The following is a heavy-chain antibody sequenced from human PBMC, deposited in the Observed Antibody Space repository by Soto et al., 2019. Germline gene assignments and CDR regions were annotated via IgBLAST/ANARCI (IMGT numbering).Heavy chain of an antibody. CDR2: IYHSGST. CDR3: ARGGYCSSTSCDDFDY. CDR1: GGSISSGGYS. V-gene: IGHV4-30-2*01. D-gene: IGHD2-2*01. Sequence: NPSETLSLTCAVSGGSISSGGYSWSWIRQPPGKGLEWIGYIYHSGSTYYSPSLKSRVTISVDRSKNQFSLKLSSVTAADTAVYYYARGGYCSSTSCDDFDYWGQGTLVGVSS. J-gene: IGHJ4*02.